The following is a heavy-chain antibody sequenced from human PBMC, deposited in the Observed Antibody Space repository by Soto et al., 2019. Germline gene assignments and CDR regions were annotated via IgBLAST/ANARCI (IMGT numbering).Heavy chain of an antibody. CDR1: GGTFTSSA. V-gene: IGHV1-69*01. CDR2: ITPVFGTV. D-gene: IGHD5-18*01. CDR3: VRAPGTAMVFLYFDY. Sequence: QEQLVQSGAEVKKPGSSVKVSCKASGGTFTSSAIGWVRKAPGQGLEWVGGITPVFGTVNYAQHFQGRVTITADEATRTAYMELSSLTSEDTAIYYWVRAPGTAMVFLYFDYWAQGTLVTVSS. J-gene: IGHJ4*02.